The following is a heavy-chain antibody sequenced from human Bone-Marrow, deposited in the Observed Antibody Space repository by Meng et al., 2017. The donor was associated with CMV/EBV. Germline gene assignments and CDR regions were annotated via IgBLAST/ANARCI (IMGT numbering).Heavy chain of an antibody. V-gene: IGHV1-2*02. J-gene: IGHJ4*02. CDR1: GYTFSSYD. CDR3: ARLDPWLARFDY. D-gene: IGHD3-22*01. Sequence: ASVKVSCKASGYTFSSYDINWVRQAPGQGLEWMGWINPNSGGTNYAQKFQGRVTMTRDTSISTAYMELSRLRSDDTAVYYCARLDPWLARFDYWGQGTLVTVSS. CDR2: INPNSGGT.